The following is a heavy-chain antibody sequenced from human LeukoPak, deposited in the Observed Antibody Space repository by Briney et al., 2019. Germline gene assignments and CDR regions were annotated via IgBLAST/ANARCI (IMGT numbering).Heavy chain of an antibody. V-gene: IGHV3-53*01. D-gene: IGHD6-13*01. J-gene: IGHJ3*02. CDR2: IYSGGST. CDR1: GFTVSSNY. CDR3: AGSSSWFPGAFDI. Sequence: GGSLRLSCAASGFTVSSNYMSWVRQAPGKGLEWVSVIYSGGSTYYADSVKGRFTISRDNSKNTLYLQMNSLRAEDTAVYYCAGSSSWFPGAFDIWGQGTMVTVSS.